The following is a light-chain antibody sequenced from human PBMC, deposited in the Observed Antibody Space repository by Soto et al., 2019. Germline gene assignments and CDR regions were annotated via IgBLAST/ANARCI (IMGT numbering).Light chain of an antibody. CDR3: QHYNNWPPWT. J-gene: IGKJ1*01. CDR2: GAS. V-gene: IGKV3-15*01. Sequence: EIVMTQSPATLSVSPGERATLSCRASQSVSSNLAWYQQKPGQAPRPLIYGASIRATGIPARFSGSGSGTEFTLTISSLQSEDFAVYYCQHYNNWPPWTFGQGTEVDI. CDR1: QSVSSN.